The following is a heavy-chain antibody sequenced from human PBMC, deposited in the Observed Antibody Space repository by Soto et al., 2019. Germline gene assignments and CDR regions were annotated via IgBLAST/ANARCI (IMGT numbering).Heavy chain of an antibody. D-gene: IGHD7-27*01. J-gene: IGHJ3*02. V-gene: IGHV3-53*01. CDR1: GFTVSSNY. CDR3: ARDLTGDAFDI. Sequence: GGSLRLSCAASGFTVSSNYMSWVRQAPGKGLEWVSVIYSGGSTYYADSVKGRFTISRDNSKNTLYLQMNSLRAEDPAVYYCARDLTGDAFDIWGQGTMVTVSS. CDR2: IYSGGST.